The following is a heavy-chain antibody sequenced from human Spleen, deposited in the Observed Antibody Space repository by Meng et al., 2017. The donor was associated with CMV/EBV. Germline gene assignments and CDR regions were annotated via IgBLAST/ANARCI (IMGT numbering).Heavy chain of an antibody. Sequence: GESLKISCAASGFSFDDYTMHWVRQAPGKGLEWVSLISLSGRDTYYADSVKGRFTISRDNSKNSLYLQMNSLRTEDTALYYCAKDKMDTAMVDYGMDVWGQGTTVTVSS. D-gene: IGHD5-18*01. CDR3: AKDKMDTAMVDYGMDV. J-gene: IGHJ6*01. CDR1: GFSFDDYT. V-gene: IGHV3-43*01. CDR2: ISLSGRDT.